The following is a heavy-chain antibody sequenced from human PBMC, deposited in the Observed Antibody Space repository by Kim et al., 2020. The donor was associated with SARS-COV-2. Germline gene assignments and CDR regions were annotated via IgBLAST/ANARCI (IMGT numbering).Heavy chain of an antibody. J-gene: IGHJ4*02. V-gene: IGHV4-4*02. D-gene: IGHD3-10*01. CDR3: ARWFGELGFDY. CDR2: T. Sequence: TNYTPSLKSRVTISVDKSKSQFSLKMSSVTAADTAVYYCARWFGELGFDYWGQGTLVTVSS.